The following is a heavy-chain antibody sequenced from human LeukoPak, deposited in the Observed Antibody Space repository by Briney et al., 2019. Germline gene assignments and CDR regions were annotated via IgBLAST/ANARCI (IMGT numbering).Heavy chain of an antibody. Sequence: PSETLSLTCTVSGGSISSYYWSWIRQPAGKGLEWIGRIYTSGSTNYNPSLKSRVTISVDTSKNQFSLKLSSVTAADTAVYYCARESYYGSGSYSPFDYWGQGTLVTVSS. D-gene: IGHD3-10*01. CDR3: ARESYYGSGSYSPFDY. CDR1: GGSISSYY. V-gene: IGHV4-4*07. J-gene: IGHJ4*02. CDR2: IYTSGST.